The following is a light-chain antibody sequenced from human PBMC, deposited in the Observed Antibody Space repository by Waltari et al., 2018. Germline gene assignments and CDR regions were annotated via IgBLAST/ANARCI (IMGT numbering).Light chain of an antibody. CDR1: ALPRRH. Sequence: SYDLTQPPSVSVPPGQTARITCSANALPRRHSYWYQQKPGQAPLLLIYKDTQRASGIPERFSGSTSGTTVTLTISGVQAEDEADYYCQSADTDFANHVLFGGGTQLTVL. V-gene: IGLV3-25*03. CDR2: KDT. J-gene: IGLJ2*01. CDR3: QSADTDFANHVL.